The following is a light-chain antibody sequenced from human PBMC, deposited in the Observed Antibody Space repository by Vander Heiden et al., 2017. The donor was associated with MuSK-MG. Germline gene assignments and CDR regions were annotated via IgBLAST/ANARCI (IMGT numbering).Light chain of an antibody. CDR3: QQSAAGPPPWT. CDR2: GAS. V-gene: IGKV3-15*01. J-gene: IGKJ1*01. Sequence: EIVMTQSPATLSVSPGDTATVSCRASQNIGTNLAWYQQKPGQAPRLLIYGASTRAAGFPARFSGSGYGTEFTLIISSLQSEDFAVYYCQQSAAGPPPWTFGQGTKVEIK. CDR1: QNIGTN.